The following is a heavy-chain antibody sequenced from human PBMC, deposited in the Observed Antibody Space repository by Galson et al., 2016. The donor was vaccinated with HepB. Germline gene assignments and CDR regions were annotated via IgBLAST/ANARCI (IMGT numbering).Heavy chain of an antibody. Sequence: SLRLSCAASGFTFSSYAMNWVRQAPGKGLEWVSVISGSGTNTYYADSVKGRFIISRDNSKSTLYLQMNTLRPEDTAVYYCARGVYGDHGWFDYWGQGTLVTVSS. CDR3: ARGVYGDHGWFDY. D-gene: IGHD4-17*01. CDR2: ISGSGTNT. J-gene: IGHJ4*02. CDR1: GFTFSSYA. V-gene: IGHV3-23*01.